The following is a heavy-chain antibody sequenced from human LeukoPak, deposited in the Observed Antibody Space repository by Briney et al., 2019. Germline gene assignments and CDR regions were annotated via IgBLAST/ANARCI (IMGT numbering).Heavy chain of an antibody. Sequence: GGSLRLSCAASGFTFSSYAMSWVRQPPGKGLEWVAAISGSGGSTYYAYSVKGRFTISRDNSKSTMYLQMNSLRAEDTAVYYCATHGGIRYFDWPYYYYGMDVWGQGTTVTVSS. CDR1: GFTFSSYA. J-gene: IGHJ6*02. V-gene: IGHV3-23*01. CDR2: ISGSGGST. CDR3: ATHGGIRYFDWPYYYYGMDV. D-gene: IGHD3-9*01.